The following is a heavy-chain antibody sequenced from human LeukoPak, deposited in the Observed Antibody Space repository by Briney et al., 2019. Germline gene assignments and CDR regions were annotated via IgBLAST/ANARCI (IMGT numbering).Heavy chain of an antibody. J-gene: IGHJ4*02. CDR1: GGSISSSSYY. V-gene: IGHV4-39*01. Sequence: SETLSLTCTVSGGSISSSSYYCGWIRQPPGKGLEWIGSIHYSGSTYYNPSLKSRVTISVDTSKNQFSLKLSSVTAADTAVYYCARCYYDSAGYYPPRYWGQGTLVTVSS. CDR3: ARCYYDSAGYYPPRY. CDR2: IHYSGST. D-gene: IGHD3-22*01.